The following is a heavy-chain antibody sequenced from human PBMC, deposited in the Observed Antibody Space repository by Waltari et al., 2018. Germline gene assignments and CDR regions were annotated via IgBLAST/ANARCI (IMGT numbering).Heavy chain of an antibody. CDR3: AKGVQQWLVYFDY. V-gene: IGHV3-9*01. CDR2: ISWNRGTI. D-gene: IGHD6-19*01. Sequence: EVQLVASGGGLVQPGRSLRLSCAASGFTFDDYAMHWVRQAQGKGLGCVSGISWNRGTICYADSVKGRFTISRDNAKNSLYLQMNSLRAEDTALYYCAKGVQQWLVYFDYWGQGTLVTVSS. J-gene: IGHJ4*02. CDR1: GFTFDDYA.